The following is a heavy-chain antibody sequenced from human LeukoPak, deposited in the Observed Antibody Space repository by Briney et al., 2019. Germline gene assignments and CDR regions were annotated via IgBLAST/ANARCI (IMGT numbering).Heavy chain of an antibody. Sequence: SETLSLTCTVSGGSITSDHWNWIRQPPGKGLEWIGCIYYSGSTYYNPSLKSRVTISVDMSKNQFSLRLTSVTAADTAVYYCARKNDFGIWGQGTLVTVSS. CDR1: GGSITSDH. J-gene: IGHJ3*02. CDR2: IYYSGST. CDR3: ARKNDFGI. V-gene: IGHV4-59*01. D-gene: IGHD2/OR15-2a*01.